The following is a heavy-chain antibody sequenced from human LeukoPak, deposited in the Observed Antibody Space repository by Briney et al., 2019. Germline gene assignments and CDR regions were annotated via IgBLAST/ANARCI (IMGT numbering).Heavy chain of an antibody. CDR2: INYSGST. D-gene: IGHD1-26*01. V-gene: IGHV4-34*01. CDR3: TRDREHGTQDS. CDR1: GGSFSGYY. J-gene: IGHJ4*02. Sequence: SETLSLTCAVYGGSFSGYYWSWIRQPPGKGLEWIGEINYSGSTNYSPSLKSRVSISIDTSKGLFSLNLNSVTAAYTAVYFCTRDREHGTQDSWGQGTLVTVS.